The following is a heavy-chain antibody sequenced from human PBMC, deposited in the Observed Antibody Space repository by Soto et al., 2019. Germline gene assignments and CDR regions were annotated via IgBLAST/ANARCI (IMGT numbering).Heavy chain of an antibody. CDR3: ARTSGITTSAFDI. D-gene: IGHD3-3*01. Sequence: PGGSLRLSCAASGFTFSSYSMNWVRQAPGKGLEWVSSISSSSSYIYYADSVKGRFTISRDNAKNSLYLQMNSLRAEDTAVYYCARTSGITTSAFDIWGQGTMVTVS. CDR1: GFTFSSYS. CDR2: ISSSSSYI. J-gene: IGHJ3*02. V-gene: IGHV3-21*01.